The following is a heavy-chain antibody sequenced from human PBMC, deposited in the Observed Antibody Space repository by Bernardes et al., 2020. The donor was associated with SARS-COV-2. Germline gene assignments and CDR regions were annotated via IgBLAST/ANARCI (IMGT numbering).Heavy chain of an antibody. Sequence: GGSLRLSCAASGFTVSSNYMSWVRQAPGKGLEWVSVIYSGGSTYYADSVKGRFTISRDNSKNTLYLQMNSLRAEDTAVYYCARGGAADYDFWSGPTSGYYMDVWGKGTTVTVSS. CDR1: GFTVSSNY. D-gene: IGHD3-3*01. V-gene: IGHV3-53*01. CDR3: ARGGAADYDFWSGPTSGYYMDV. CDR2: IYSGGST. J-gene: IGHJ6*03.